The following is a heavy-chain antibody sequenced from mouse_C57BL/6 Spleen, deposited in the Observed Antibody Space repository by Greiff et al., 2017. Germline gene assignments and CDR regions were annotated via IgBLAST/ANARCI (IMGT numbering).Heavy chain of an antibody. V-gene: IGHV1-85*01. D-gene: IGHD1-1*01. Sequence: VQVVESGPELVKPGASVKLSCKASGYTFTSYDINWVKQRPGQGLEWIGWIYPRDGSTKYNEKFKGKATLTVDTSSSTAYMELHSLTSEDSAVYFCARDSIDYYGSSLFAYWGQGTLVTVSA. J-gene: IGHJ3*01. CDR2: IYPRDGST. CDR3: ARDSIDYYGSSLFAY. CDR1: GYTFTSYD.